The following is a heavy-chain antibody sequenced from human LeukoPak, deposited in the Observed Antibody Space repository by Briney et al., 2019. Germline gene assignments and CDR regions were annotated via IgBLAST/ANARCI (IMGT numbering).Heavy chain of an antibody. CDR3: ARRPQGNRRPTADDFFDS. Sequence: SETLSLTCAVYGGSFSGYYWSWIRQPPGKGLEWIGEINHSGSTSYNASLKSRVTISVDTSKSQFSLNLPSVTAADTAVYYCARRPQGNRRPTADDFFDSWGQGTLVTVSS. J-gene: IGHJ4*02. D-gene: IGHD6-6*01. V-gene: IGHV4-34*01. CDR1: GGSFSGYY. CDR2: INHSGST.